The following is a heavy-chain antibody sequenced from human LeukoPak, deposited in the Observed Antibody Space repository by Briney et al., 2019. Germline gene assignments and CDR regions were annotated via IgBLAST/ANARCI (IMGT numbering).Heavy chain of an antibody. CDR2: INHSGST. V-gene: IGHV4-34*01. CDR3: ARYGSGSFDY. D-gene: IGHD3-10*01. Sequence: SETLSLTCAVYGGSFSGYYWSWIRQPPGKGLEWIGEINHSGSTNYNPSLKSRVTISVDTSKNQFSLKLSSVTATDTAVYYCARYGSGSFDYWGQGTLVTVSS. J-gene: IGHJ4*02. CDR1: GGSFSGYY.